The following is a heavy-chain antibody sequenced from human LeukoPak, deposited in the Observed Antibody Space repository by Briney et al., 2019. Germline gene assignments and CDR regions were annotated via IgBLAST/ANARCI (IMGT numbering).Heavy chain of an antibody. CDR3: ARSAFDVWSGRAMDV. CDR1: GFTLTNFG. D-gene: IGHD3-3*01. CDR2: ISAYNGNT. J-gene: IGHJ6*03. V-gene: IGHV1-18*01. Sequence: ASVKVSCKASGFTLTNFGVTWVRQAPGQRLEWMGWISAYNGNTNYAQKLQDRVTMTTDTSTSTAYMELRSLRSDDTAVYYCARSAFDVWSGRAMDVWGKGTTVTVSS.